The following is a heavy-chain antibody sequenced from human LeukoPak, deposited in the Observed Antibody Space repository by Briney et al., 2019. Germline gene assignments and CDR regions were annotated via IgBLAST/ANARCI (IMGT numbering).Heavy chain of an antibody. Sequence: PSETLSLTCTVSGGSITNYYWTWIRQPPGKGLEWIGYIHYSGSTNYNPSLKSRVTISVDASKNQFSLKLSSVTAADTAVYYCARASITYYYYYYMGVWGKGTTVTVSS. D-gene: IGHD1-14*01. CDR3: ARASITYYYYYYMGV. CDR2: IHYSGST. V-gene: IGHV4-59*01. CDR1: GGSITNYY. J-gene: IGHJ6*03.